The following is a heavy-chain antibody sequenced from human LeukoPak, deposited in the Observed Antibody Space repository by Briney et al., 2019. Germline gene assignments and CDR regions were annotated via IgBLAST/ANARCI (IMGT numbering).Heavy chain of an antibody. J-gene: IGHJ4*02. V-gene: IGHV3-30*02. CDR3: AREGSDYFDY. Sequence: GGSLRLSCAASGFTFSTYDMHWVRQAPGKGLEWVTFIRYDGSNKEYADSVKGRFTISRDNAKNSLYLQMNSLRAEDTAVYYCAREGSDYFDYWGQGTLVTVSS. CDR1: GFTFSTYD. CDR2: IRYDGSNK.